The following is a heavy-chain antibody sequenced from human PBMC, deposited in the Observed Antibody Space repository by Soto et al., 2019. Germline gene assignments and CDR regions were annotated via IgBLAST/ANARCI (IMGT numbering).Heavy chain of an antibody. V-gene: IGHV3-74*01. D-gene: IGHD4-17*01. CDR3: ARGFYGDPPALDY. CDR1: GFTFSSYY. Sequence: EVQLVESGGGLVQPGGSLRLSCAASGFTFSSYYMHWVRQAPGKGLVWISRIKTDGSFSSYADSVKGRLTISRDNARNTLFLQMNSLSDDDTTVYYCARGFYGDPPALDYWGQGTLVSVSS. J-gene: IGHJ4*02. CDR2: IKTDGSFS.